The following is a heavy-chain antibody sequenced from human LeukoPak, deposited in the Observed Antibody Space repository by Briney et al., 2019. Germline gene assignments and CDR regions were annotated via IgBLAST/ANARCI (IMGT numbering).Heavy chain of an antibody. V-gene: IGHV3-11*04. CDR3: ARGPSSQFRTDY. Sequence: PGGSLRLSCAASGFTFSDYYMSWIRQAPGKGLEWVSYIGRSSSPIYYADSVKGRFTISRDNAKNSLYLQMNGLRAEDTAVYYCARGPSSQFRTDYWGQGTLVTVSS. D-gene: IGHD2-2*01. CDR1: GFTFSDYY. CDR2: IGRSSSPI. J-gene: IGHJ4*02.